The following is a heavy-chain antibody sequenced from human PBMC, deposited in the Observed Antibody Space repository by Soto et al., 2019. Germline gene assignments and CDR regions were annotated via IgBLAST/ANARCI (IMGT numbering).Heavy chain of an antibody. D-gene: IGHD2-15*01. CDR2: IYYSGST. J-gene: IGHJ3*02. CDR3: DRDCSGGSCYLSGAFDI. CDR1: GGSISSGGYY. Sequence: SETLSLTCTVSGGSISSGGYYWSWIRQHPGKGLEWIGYIYYSGSTYYNPSLKSRVTISVDTSKNQFSLKLSSVTAADTAVYYCDRDCSGGSCYLSGAFDIWGQGTMVTVSS. V-gene: IGHV4-31*03.